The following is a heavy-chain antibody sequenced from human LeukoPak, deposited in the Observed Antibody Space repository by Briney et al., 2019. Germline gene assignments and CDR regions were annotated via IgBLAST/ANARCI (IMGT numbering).Heavy chain of an antibody. CDR2: IIPIFGTA. V-gene: IGHV1-69*05. CDR1: GGTFSSYA. CDR3: ARVSDYYDSSGYKMTYFDY. Sequence: SVTVSCKASGGTFSSYAISWVRQAPGQGLEWMGGIIPIFGTANYAQKFQGRVTITTDESTSTAYMELSSLRSEDTAVYYCARVSDYYDSSGYKMTYFDYWGQGTLVTVSS. D-gene: IGHD3-22*01. J-gene: IGHJ4*02.